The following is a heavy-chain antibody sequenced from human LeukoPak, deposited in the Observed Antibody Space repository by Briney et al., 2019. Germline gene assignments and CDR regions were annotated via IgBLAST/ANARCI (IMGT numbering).Heavy chain of an antibody. CDR3: ARELMVGAYFDY. Sequence: GGSLRLSCAASGFTFSDYYMSWIRQAPGKGLEWVAVISYDGSNKYYADSVKGRFTISRDNSKNTLYLQMNSLRAEDTAVYYCARELMVGAYFDYWGQGTLVTVSS. D-gene: IGHD1-26*01. V-gene: IGHV3-30*03. CDR2: ISYDGSNK. CDR1: GFTFSDYY. J-gene: IGHJ4*02.